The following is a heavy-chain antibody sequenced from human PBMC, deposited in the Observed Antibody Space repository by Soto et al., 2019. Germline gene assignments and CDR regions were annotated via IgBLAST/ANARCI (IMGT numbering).Heavy chain of an antibody. CDR2: INHSGST. D-gene: IGHD1-26*01. CDR1: GGSFSGYY. Sequence: SETLSLTCAVYGGSFSGYYWSWIRQPPGKGLEWIGEINHSGSTNYNPSLKSRVTISVDTSKNQFSLKLSSVTAADTAVYYCARVKWELLGHFDYWGQGTLVTVSS. V-gene: IGHV4-34*01. CDR3: ARVKWELLGHFDY. J-gene: IGHJ4*02.